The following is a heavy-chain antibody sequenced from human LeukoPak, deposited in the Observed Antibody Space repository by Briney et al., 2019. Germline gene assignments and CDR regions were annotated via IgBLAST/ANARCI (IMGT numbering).Heavy chain of an antibody. CDR1: GGSFSGYY. CDR2: INQSGST. J-gene: IGHJ4*02. CDR3: ARGYGSGFAY. Sequence: SETLSLTCAVYGGSFSGYYWGWIRQSPGKGLEWIGEINQSGSTNHNPSLKGRVTISVDTSKNQFTLKVSSVTAADTAVYYCARGYGSGFAYWGQGTLVTVSS. D-gene: IGHD3-10*01. V-gene: IGHV4-34*01.